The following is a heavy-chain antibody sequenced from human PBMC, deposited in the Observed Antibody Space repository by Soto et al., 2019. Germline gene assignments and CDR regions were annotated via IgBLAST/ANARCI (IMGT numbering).Heavy chain of an antibody. CDR3: ARDGQWLVQNWFDP. V-gene: IGHV1-3*01. Sequence: GASVKVSCKASRYTFTSYAMHWVRQAPGQRLEWMGWINAGNGNTKYSQKFQGRVTITRDTSASTAYMELSSLRSEDTAVYYCARDGQWLVQNWFDPWGQGTLVTVSS. D-gene: IGHD6-19*01. CDR1: RYTFTSYA. CDR2: INAGNGNT. J-gene: IGHJ5*02.